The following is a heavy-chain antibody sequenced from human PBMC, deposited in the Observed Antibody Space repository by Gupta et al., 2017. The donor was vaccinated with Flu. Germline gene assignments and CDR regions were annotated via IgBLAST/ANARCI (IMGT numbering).Heavy chain of an antibody. CDR2: IYYSGNA. Sequence: QVQLQESGPRVLKPSETLSLPCSVSGGSITSGGYYWSWIRQHPEKGLEWIGHIYYSGNAYYNPSLKSRLTISVDTSSNKFSLRLDFVTAADTAVYFCARAGYTSADWLDPWGQGAPVTVS. D-gene: IGHD6-25*01. J-gene: IGHJ5*02. V-gene: IGHV4-31*03. CDR1: GGSITSGGYY. CDR3: ARAGYTSADWLDP.